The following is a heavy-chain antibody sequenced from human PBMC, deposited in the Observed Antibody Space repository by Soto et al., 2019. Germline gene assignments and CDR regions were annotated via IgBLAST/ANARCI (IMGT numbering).Heavy chain of an antibody. D-gene: IGHD2-21*02. CDR1: GFTFDDYA. Sequence: EVQLVESGGGLVQPGRSLRLSCAASGFTFDDYAMHWVRQAPGKGLEWVSGISWNSDLISYADSVKGRCTITRDNAKNSLHLQMISLSTEDRAFYYCVKDTFSMVVVTPFDFWGQGTLVTVSS. CDR3: VKDTFSMVVVTPFDF. J-gene: IGHJ4*02. V-gene: IGHV3-9*01. CDR2: ISWNSDLI.